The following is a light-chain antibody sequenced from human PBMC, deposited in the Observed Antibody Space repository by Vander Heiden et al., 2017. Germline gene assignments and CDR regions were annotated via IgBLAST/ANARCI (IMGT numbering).Light chain of an antibody. CDR1: RSNIRGGYD. J-gene: IGLJ3*02. CDR3: QSYDSSLSVV. Sequence: QSELTQPPSVSGAPGQRVTISCTGDRSNIRGGYDVHCYQQLPGTAPTLLMNGNSNRPSGVPARFSDSMSGTSAFLDITGLQAEDEAVYYCQSYDSSLSVVFGGGTKVTVL. CDR2: GNS. V-gene: IGLV1-40*01.